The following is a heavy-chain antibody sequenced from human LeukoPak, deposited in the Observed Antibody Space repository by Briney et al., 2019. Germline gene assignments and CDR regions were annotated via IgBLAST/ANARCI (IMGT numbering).Heavy chain of an antibody. V-gene: IGHV4-39*07. CDR3: ARVDPYYYGSGSYTYYFDY. J-gene: IGHJ4*02. Sequence: SETLSLTCTVSGGSVSSSSYHWGWIRQPPGKGLEWIGSVFYSGSTNYNPSLKSRVTISVDTSKNQFSLKLSSVTAADTAVYYCARVDPYYYGSGSYTYYFDYWGQGTLVTVSS. CDR1: GGSVSSSSYH. CDR2: VFYSGST. D-gene: IGHD3-10*01.